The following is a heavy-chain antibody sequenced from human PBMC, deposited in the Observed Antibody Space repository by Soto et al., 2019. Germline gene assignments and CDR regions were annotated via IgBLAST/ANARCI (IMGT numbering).Heavy chain of an antibody. CDR2: INHSGST. Sequence: SETLSLTCAVYGGSFSGYYWSWIRQPPGKGLEWIGGINHSGSTNYNPPLKSRVTISVDTSKNQFSLKLSSVTAADTAVYYCARGRLEAVPNYYYGMDVWGQGTTVTVSS. V-gene: IGHV4-34*01. CDR1: GGSFSGYY. J-gene: IGHJ6*02. CDR3: ARGRLEAVPNYYYGMDV. D-gene: IGHD6-13*01.